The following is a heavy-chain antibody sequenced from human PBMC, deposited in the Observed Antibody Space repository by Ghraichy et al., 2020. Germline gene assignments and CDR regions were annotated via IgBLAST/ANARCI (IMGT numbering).Heavy chain of an antibody. Sequence: SVKVSCKASGGTFSSYAISWVRQAPGQGLEWMGGIIPIFGTANYAQKFQGRVTITADKSTSTAYMELSSLRSEDTAVYYCARASRSDCSSTSYYGAYYYGMDVWGQGTTVTVSS. D-gene: IGHD2-2*01. CDR3: ARASRSDCSSTSYYGAYYYGMDV. J-gene: IGHJ6*02. CDR1: GGTFSSYA. V-gene: IGHV1-69*06. CDR2: IIPIFGTA.